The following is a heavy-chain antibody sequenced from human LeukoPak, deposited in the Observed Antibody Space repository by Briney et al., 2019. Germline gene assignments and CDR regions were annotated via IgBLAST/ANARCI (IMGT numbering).Heavy chain of an antibody. V-gene: IGHV3-33*01. CDR3: ARDIRYCSSTSCQGYDY. D-gene: IGHD2-2*01. CDR2: IWYDGSNK. CDR1: GFTFNSYG. Sequence: GGSLRLSCAASGFTFNSYGMHWVRQAPGKGLEWVAVIWYDGSNKYYADSVKGRFTISRDNSKNTLYLQMNTLRAEDTAVYYCARDIRYCSSTSCQGYDYWGQGTLVTVSS. J-gene: IGHJ4*02.